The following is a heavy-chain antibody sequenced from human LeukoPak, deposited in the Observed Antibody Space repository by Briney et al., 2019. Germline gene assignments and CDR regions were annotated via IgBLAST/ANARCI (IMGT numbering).Heavy chain of an antibody. D-gene: IGHD3-3*01. V-gene: IGHV3-21*01. CDR3: ARDSADFWSGYDV. CDR2: ISSSSSI. Sequence: PGGSLRLSCAASGFTFSSYTMNWVRQAPGKGLEWVSSISSSSSIYYADSMKGRFTISRDNAKNSLFLQMNSLRAEDTAVYFCARDSADFWSGYDVWGQGTMVTVSS. CDR1: GFTFSSYT. J-gene: IGHJ3*01.